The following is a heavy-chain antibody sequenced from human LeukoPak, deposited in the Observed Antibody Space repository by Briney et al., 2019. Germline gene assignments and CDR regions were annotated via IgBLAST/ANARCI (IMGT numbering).Heavy chain of an antibody. J-gene: IGHJ5*02. CDR3: ARDRAGYCSGGSCGRGWFDP. D-gene: IGHD2-15*01. Sequence: SVKVSCKASGYTFTSYDINWVRQAPGQGLEWMGGIIPIFGTANYAQKFQGRVTITADESTSTAYMELSSLRSEDTAVYYCARDRAGYCSGGSCGRGWFDPWGQGTLVTVSS. CDR1: GYTFTSYD. CDR2: IIPIFGTA. V-gene: IGHV1-69*13.